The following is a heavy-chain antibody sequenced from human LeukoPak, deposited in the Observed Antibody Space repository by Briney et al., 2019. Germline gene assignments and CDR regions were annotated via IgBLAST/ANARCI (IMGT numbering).Heavy chain of an antibody. V-gene: IGHV1-69-2*01. D-gene: IGHD4-17*01. Sequence: GASVKVSCKSSGINVRDYYIFWVRQAPGKGLEWLGRIDPEDEETFYTEKFQGRVTITADKSTSTAYMELSSLRSEDTAVYYCARSDYGDTPGVYWGQGTLVTVSS. CDR1: GINVRDYY. CDR2: IDPEDEET. CDR3: ARSDYGDTPGVY. J-gene: IGHJ4*02.